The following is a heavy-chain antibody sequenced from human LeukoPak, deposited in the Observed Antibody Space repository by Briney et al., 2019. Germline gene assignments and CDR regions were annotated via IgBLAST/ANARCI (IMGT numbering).Heavy chain of an antibody. CDR3: ARDNRGWQGIAARPKRSAYYYMDV. V-gene: IGHV3-21*01. CDR1: GFTFITYS. J-gene: IGHJ6*03. Sequence: GGSLRLSCVASGFTFITYSMNWVRQAPGKGLEWVSSISSSSDYIYYADSVKGRFTISRDNAKNSLYLQMNSLRAEDTAVYYCARDNRGWQGIAARPKRSAYYYMDVWGKGPTVTVSS. CDR2: ISSSSDYI. D-gene: IGHD6-6*01.